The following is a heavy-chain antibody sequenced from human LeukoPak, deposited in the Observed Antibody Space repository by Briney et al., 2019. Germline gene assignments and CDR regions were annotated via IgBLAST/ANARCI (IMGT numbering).Heavy chain of an antibody. V-gene: IGHV4-30-4*01. J-gene: IGHJ4*02. CDR1: GGSLSSGDYY. CDR2: IYYSGST. Sequence: SETLSLTCTVSGGSLSSGDYYWSWIRQPPGKVLEWIGYIYYSGSTYYNPSLKSRVTISVDTSKNQFSLKLSSVTAADTAVYYCARGGGSYSGYDTTFDYWGQGTLVTVSS. CDR3: ARGGGSYSGYDTTFDY. D-gene: IGHD5-12*01.